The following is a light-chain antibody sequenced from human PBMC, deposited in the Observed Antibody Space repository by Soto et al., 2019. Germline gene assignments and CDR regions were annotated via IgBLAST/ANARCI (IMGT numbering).Light chain of an antibody. CDR1: RDIGNY. Sequence: GDRVTITCQASRDIGNYLNWFQQKPGKAPKLLLYDASNLQTGVPSRFSGSGSTTLFTFTITSLQPEDIATYYCQQYDNLPWTFGQGTKVEIK. CDR2: DAS. CDR3: QQYDNLPWT. V-gene: IGKV1-33*01. J-gene: IGKJ1*01.